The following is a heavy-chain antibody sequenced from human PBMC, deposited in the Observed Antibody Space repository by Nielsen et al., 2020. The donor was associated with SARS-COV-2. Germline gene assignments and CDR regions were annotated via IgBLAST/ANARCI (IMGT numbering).Heavy chain of an antibody. V-gene: IGHV3-7*03. CDR3: ARLGSSSWYFDY. D-gene: IGHD6-13*01. CDR2: IKQDGSEK. J-gene: IGHJ4*02. CDR1: GFTFSSYW. Sequence: GGSLSLSSAASGFTFSSYWMSWVRQAPGKRLEWVPTIKQDGSEKYYVDSVKGRFTISRDNAKNSLYLQMNSLRAEDTAVYYCARLGSSSWYFDYWGQGTLVTVSS.